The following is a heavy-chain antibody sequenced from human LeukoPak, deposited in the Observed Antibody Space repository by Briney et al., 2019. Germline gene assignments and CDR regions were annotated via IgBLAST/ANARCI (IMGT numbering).Heavy chain of an antibody. D-gene: IGHD6-13*01. CDR1: GFTVSSNS. CDR3: ARTNFAYSSSPEFDY. J-gene: IGHJ4*02. V-gene: IGHV3-53*05. Sequence: GGSLRLSCTVSGFTVSSNSMSWVRQAPGKGLEWVSFIYSGGNTHYADSVKGRFTISRDNSKNTLYLQINSLRAEDTAVYYCARTNFAYSSSPEFDYWGQGTLVTVSS. CDR2: IYSGGNT.